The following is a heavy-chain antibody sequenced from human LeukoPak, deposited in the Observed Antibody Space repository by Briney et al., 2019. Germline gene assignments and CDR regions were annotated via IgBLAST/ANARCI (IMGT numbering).Heavy chain of an antibody. CDR2: ISAYNGNT. J-gene: IGHJ5*02. V-gene: IGHV1-18*01. Sequence: GASVKVSCKASGYTCTSYGISWVRQAPGQGLEWMGWISAYNGNTNYAQKLQGRVTMTTDTSTSTAYMELRSLRSDDTAVYYCAMSYSSGPAWFDPWGQGTLVTVSS. D-gene: IGHD6-19*01. CDR3: AMSYSSGPAWFDP. CDR1: GYTCTSYG.